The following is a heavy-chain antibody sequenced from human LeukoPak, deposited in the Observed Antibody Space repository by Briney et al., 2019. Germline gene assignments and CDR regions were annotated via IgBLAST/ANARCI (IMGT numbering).Heavy chain of an antibody. Sequence: GASVKVSCKASGYTFTSYGISWVRQAPGQGLEWMGWISAYNGNTNYAQKLQGRVTMTTDTSTSTAYMELRSLRSDDTAVYYCARGGDSSSSYYYYYYYMDVWGKGTTVTVSS. V-gene: IGHV1-18*01. D-gene: IGHD6-6*01. CDR3: ARGGDSSSSYYYYYYYMDV. CDR1: GYTFTSYG. J-gene: IGHJ6*03. CDR2: ISAYNGNT.